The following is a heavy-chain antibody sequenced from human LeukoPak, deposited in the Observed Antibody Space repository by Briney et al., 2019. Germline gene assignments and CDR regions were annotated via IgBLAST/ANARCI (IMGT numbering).Heavy chain of an antibody. D-gene: IGHD3-10*01. CDR1: GFTFSSYG. CDR3: AREPTMVRPRYFDL. Sequence: GRSLRLSCAASGFTFSSYGMHWVRQAPGKGLEWVAVIWYDGSNKYYADSVKGRFTISRDNSKNTLYLQMNSLRAEDTAVYYCAREPTMVRPRYFDLWGRGTLVTVSS. V-gene: IGHV3-33*01. CDR2: IWYDGSNK. J-gene: IGHJ2*01.